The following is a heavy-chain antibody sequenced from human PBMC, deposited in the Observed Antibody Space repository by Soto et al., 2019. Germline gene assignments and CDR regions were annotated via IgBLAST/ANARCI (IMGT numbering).Heavy chain of an antibody. CDR2: IIPIFGTA. V-gene: IGHV1-69*01. D-gene: IGHD6-13*01. Sequence: KVSCKASGGTFSSYAISWVRQAPGQGLEWMGGIIPIFGTANYAQKFQGRVTITADESTSTAYMELSSLRSEDTAVYYCARDLGSSWYDYYYYYGMDVWGQGTTVTVSS. CDR1: GGTFSSYA. J-gene: IGHJ6*02. CDR3: ARDLGSSWYDYYYYYGMDV.